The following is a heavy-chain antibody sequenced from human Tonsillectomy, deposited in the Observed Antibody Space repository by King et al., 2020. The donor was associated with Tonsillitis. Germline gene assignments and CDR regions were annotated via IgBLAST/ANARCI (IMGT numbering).Heavy chain of an antibody. D-gene: IGHD3-22*01. CDR3: ASDGVNYYDSSGYRSDY. CDR2: IYHSGST. J-gene: IGHJ4*02. Sequence: QLQESGPGLVKPSETLSLTCAVSGYSISSGYYWGWIRQPPGKGLEWIGSIYHSGSTYYNPSLKSRVTILVDTSKNQFSLKLSSVTAADTAVYYCASDGVNYYDSSGYRSDYWGQGTLVTVSS. CDR1: GYSISSGYY. V-gene: IGHV4-38-2*01.